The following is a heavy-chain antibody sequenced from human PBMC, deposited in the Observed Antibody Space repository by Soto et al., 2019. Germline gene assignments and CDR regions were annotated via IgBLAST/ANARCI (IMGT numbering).Heavy chain of an antibody. CDR3: ARGSYYSGWV. D-gene: IGHD6-19*01. CDR2: TYYRSKWYS. V-gene: IGHV6-1*01. J-gene: IGHJ4*02. CDR1: GDSVSSTRAA. Sequence: SQTLSLTCAISGDSVSSTRAAWSWIRQSPSRGLEWLGRTYYRSKWYSDYAVSVKSRITINPDTYKNQFSLQLNSVTPEDTAVYYCARGSYYSGWVWGQGSLVTVSA.